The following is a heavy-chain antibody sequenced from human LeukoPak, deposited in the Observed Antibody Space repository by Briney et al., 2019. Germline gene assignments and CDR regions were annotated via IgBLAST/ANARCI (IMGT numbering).Heavy chain of an antibody. Sequence: GGSLRLSCAASGFTLSDHYIDWVRQAPGKGLEWIGRSRGKTLSYTTEYVASVKGRFTISRDDSKNSLYLQMNSLKIEDTAVYYCVRGYCSGATCYTFDPWGQGTLVSVSS. CDR1: GFTLSDHY. D-gene: IGHD2-15*01. CDR2: SRGKTLSYTT. CDR3: VRGYCSGATCYTFDP. J-gene: IGHJ5*02. V-gene: IGHV3-72*01.